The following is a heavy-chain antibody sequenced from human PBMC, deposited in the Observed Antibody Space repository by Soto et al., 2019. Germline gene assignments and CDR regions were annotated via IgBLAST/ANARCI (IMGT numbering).Heavy chain of an antibody. J-gene: IGHJ6*02. Sequence: QVQLQESGPGLVKPSETLSLTCTVSGGSISSYYWSWIRQPAGKGLEWIGRIYTSGSTNYNPSLQSRVTMSVDTSKNQFSLKLSSVTAADTAVYYCAIDLPPYGSGGSCYRGGMDVWGQGTTVTVSS. CDR2: IYTSGST. D-gene: IGHD2-15*01. CDR3: AIDLPPYGSGGSCYRGGMDV. CDR1: GGSISSYY. V-gene: IGHV4-4*07.